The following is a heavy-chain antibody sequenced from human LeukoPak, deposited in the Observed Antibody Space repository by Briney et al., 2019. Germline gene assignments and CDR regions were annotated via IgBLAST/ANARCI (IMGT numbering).Heavy chain of an antibody. CDR3: ALAGIAVAGGFDY. J-gene: IGHJ4*02. D-gene: IGHD6-19*01. CDR1: GFTFSNYA. CDR2: ISGSADTT. Sequence: GGSLRLSCAASGFTFSNYAMNWVRQAPGKGLEWVSVISGSADTTYYADSVKGRFTISRDNSKNTLYLQMNSLRAEDTAVYYCALAGIAVAGGFDYWGQGTLVTVSS. V-gene: IGHV3-23*01.